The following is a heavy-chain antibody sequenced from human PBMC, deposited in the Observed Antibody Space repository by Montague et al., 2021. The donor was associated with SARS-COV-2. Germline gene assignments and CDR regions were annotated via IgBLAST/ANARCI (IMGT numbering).Heavy chain of an antibody. CDR1: KFSFSSYA. CDR3: ARPSYYDILTGNGGLEY. J-gene: IGHJ4*02. V-gene: IGHV3-30-3*01. CDR2: ISYVGSNQ. Sequence: SLRLSCAASKFSFSSYALHWVRQAPGKGLEWVAVISYVGSNQYYADPVKGRFTISRDNSKNTLYLQMSSLRAEDTAVYYCARPSYYDILTGNGGLEYWGQGTLVTVSS. D-gene: IGHD3-9*01.